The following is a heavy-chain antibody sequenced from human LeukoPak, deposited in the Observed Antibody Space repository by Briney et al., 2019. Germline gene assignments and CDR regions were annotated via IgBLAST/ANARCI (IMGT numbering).Heavy chain of an antibody. CDR1: GGSISSSSYY. CDR2: IYHSGST. CDR3: ARYRLVWNWGTGVPPTQGVNEYYGSGSSNAFDI. J-gene: IGHJ3*02. Sequence: SETLSLTCTVSGGSISSSSYYWGWIRQPPGKGLEWIGEIYHSGSTNYNPSLKSRVTISVDKSKNQFSLKLSSVTAADTAVYYCARYRLVWNWGTGVPPTQGVNEYYGSGSSNAFDIWGQGTMVTVSS. D-gene: IGHD3-10*01. V-gene: IGHV4-39*07.